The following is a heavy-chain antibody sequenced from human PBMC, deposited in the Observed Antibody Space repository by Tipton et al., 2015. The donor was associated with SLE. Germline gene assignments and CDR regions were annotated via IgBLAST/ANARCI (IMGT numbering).Heavy chain of an antibody. Sequence: QSGAEVKKPGSSVKVSCKASGGTFSSYAISWVRQAPGQGLEWMGGIIPIFGTANYAQKFQGRVTITTDESTSTAYMELSSLRSEDTAVYYCARDGAIFGVVMVDNYYYGMDVWGQGTTVTVSS. CDR2: IIPIFGTA. CDR3: ARDGAIFGVVMVDNYYYGMDV. V-gene: IGHV1-69*05. CDR1: GGTFSSYA. D-gene: IGHD3-3*01. J-gene: IGHJ6*02.